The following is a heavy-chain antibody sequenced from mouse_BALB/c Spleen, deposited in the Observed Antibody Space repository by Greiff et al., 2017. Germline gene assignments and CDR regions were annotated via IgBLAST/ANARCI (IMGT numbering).Heavy chain of an antibody. J-gene: IGHJ4*01. V-gene: IGHV3-6*02. CDR1: GYSITSGYY. Sequence: VQLKESGPGLVKPSQSLSLTCSVTGYSITSGYYWYWIRQFPGNKLEWMGYISYDGSNNYNPSLKNRISITRDTSKNQFFLKLNSVTTEDTATYYCANGNDVDAMDYWGQGTSVTVSS. CDR3: ANGNDVDAMDY. CDR2: ISYDGSN. D-gene: IGHD2-2*01.